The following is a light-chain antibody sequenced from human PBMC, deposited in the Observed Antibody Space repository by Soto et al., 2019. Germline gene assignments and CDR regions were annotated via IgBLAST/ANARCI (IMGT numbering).Light chain of an antibody. J-gene: IGKJ2*01. V-gene: IGKV1-5*01. Sequence: DIQMTQSPSTLSASVGDRVTITCRASQSIHRWLAWYQQKAGKAPKVLIYDASSLDSGVPSRFSGSGSGTEFTLTISGLQPDDFATYYCQQYNTYPVTVGQRTKLEI. CDR2: DAS. CDR1: QSIHRW. CDR3: QQYNTYPVT.